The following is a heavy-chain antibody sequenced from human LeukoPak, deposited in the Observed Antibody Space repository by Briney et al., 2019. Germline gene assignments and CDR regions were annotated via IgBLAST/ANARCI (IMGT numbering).Heavy chain of an antibody. CDR2: INHSGST. CDR1: GGSFSGYY. Sequence: SETLSLTCAVYGGSFSGYYWSWIRQPPGKGLEWIGEINHSGSTNYNPSLKSRVTISVDTSKNQFSLKLSSVTAADTAVYYCARRIAAAGKGFRWFDPRGQGTLVTVSS. CDR3: ARRIAAAGKGFRWFDP. V-gene: IGHV4-34*01. D-gene: IGHD6-13*01. J-gene: IGHJ5*02.